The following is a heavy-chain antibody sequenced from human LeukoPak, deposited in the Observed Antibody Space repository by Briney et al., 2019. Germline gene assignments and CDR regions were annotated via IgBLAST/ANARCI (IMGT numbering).Heavy chain of an antibody. J-gene: IGHJ4*02. CDR3: ARDVYGDYIFDY. D-gene: IGHD4-17*01. V-gene: IGHV3-33*01. CDR1: GFTLSSYG. CDR2: IWYDGSNK. Sequence: RGSLRLSCAASGFTLSSYGMHWVRQAPGKGLEWVAVIWYDGSNKYYADSVKGRFTISRDNSKNTLYLQMNSLRAEDTAVYYCARDVYGDYIFDYWGQGTLVTVSS.